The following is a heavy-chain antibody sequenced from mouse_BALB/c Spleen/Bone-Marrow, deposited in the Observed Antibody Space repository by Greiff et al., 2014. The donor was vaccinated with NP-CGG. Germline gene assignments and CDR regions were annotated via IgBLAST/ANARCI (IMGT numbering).Heavy chain of an antibody. J-gene: IGHJ2*01. CDR1: GFNIKDTY. CDR3: ASYDYGYYFDY. Sequence: VQLQQSGAELVKPGASVELSCTTSGFNIKDTYMHWVKLRPEQGLEWIGRIVPANGNTKYAPKFQGKATITADTSSNTAYPQLSSLTSEDTAVYFCASYDYGYYFDYWGQGTTLTVSS. D-gene: IGHD2-4*01. V-gene: IGHV14-3*02. CDR2: IVPANGNT.